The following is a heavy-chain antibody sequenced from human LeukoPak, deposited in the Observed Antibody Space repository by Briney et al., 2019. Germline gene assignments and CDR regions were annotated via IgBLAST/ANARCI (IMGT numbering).Heavy chain of an antibody. CDR3: PRCLYALWSCHIGH. V-gene: IGHV3-66*02. D-gene: IGHD2-21*01. J-gene: IGHJ5*02. CDR1: GLTVSRTY. Sequence: GGSLRLPWAASGLTVSRTYMMWVPQAPGKGLEGVAAISNDGKTNYADSVKGRFTISKDNSKNTVYLQIKNPGNQATAVCHRPRCLYALWSCHIGHWGTGTLVRVSS. CDR2: ISNDGKT.